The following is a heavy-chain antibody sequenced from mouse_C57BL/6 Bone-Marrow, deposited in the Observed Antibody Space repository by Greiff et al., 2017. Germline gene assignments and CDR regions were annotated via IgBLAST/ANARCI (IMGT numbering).Heavy chain of an antibody. CDR2: IDPENGDT. Sequence: EVQLQQSGAELVRPGASVKLSCTASGFNIKDDYMHWVKQRPGQGLEWIGWIDPENGDTEYASKFQGKATITADTSSNTAYLQLSSLTSEDTAVYYCTTGYYAMDYWGQGTSVTVSS. J-gene: IGHJ4*01. CDR3: TTGYYAMDY. CDR1: GFNIKDDY. V-gene: IGHV14-4*01.